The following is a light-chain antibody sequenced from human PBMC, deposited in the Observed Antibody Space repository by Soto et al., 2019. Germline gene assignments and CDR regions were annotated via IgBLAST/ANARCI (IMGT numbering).Light chain of an antibody. CDR1: QSINTY. CDR3: QQNYNVPPLT. CDR2: AAS. Sequence: DIQMTQSPSSLSASVGDRVTITCRASQSINTYLNWYQQKPGRAPKLLICAASSLQSGVPSRFSGGGSGTDFTLTIRSLQLEDFATYYCQQNYNVPPLTFGGGTKVDIK. V-gene: IGKV1-39*01. J-gene: IGKJ4*01.